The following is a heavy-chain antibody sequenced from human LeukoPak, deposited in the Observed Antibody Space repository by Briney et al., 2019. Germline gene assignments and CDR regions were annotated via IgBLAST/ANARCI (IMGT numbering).Heavy chain of an antibody. J-gene: IGHJ4*02. CDR3: ARDGWHSSGWYTGY. Sequence: ASVKVSCKASGYTFTDYYMHWVRQAPGQGLEWMGWINPSSGGTNYAQKLQGRVTMTTDTSTSTAYMELRSLRSDDTAVYYCARDGWHSSGWYTGYWGQGTLVTVSS. CDR2: INPSSGGT. CDR1: GYTFTDYY. V-gene: IGHV1-2*02. D-gene: IGHD6-19*01.